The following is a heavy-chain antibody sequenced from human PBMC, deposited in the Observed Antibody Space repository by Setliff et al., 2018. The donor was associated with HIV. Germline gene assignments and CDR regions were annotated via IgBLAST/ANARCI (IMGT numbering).Heavy chain of an antibody. Sequence: SCSVSGGSFSGYYWSWIRQPPGKGLEWIGYIYIYNSGSTNYNPSLTSRVTISADTSRNQFSLKLTSVTAADTAIYYCARGVNFDYWGQGTQVTVSS. J-gene: IGHJ4*02. V-gene: IGHV4-59*01. CDR2: IYIYNSGST. D-gene: IGHD3-3*01. CDR3: ARGVNFDY. CDR1: GGSFSGYY.